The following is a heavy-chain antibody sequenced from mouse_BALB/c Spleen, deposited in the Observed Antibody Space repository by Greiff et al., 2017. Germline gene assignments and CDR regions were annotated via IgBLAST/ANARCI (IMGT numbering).Heavy chain of an antibody. Sequence: VKLVESGPGLVAPSQSLSITCTVSGFSLTDYGVSWIRQPPGKGLEWLGVIWGGGSTYYNSALKSRLSISKDNSKSQVFLKMNSLQTDDTAMYYCAKQGNYGSPWFAYWGQGTLVTVSA. CDR2: IWGGGST. CDR1: GFSLTDYG. D-gene: IGHD1-1*01. V-gene: IGHV2-6-5*01. J-gene: IGHJ3*01. CDR3: AKQGNYGSPWFAY.